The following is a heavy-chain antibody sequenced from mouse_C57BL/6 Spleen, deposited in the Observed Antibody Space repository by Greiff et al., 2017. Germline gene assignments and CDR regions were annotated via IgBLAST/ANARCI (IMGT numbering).Heavy chain of an antibody. Sequence: QVQLQQSGAELVRPGASVKLSCTASGYTFTSYGISWVKQRTGQGLEWIGEIYPRSGNTYYNEKFKGKATLTADKSSSTAYMELRSLTSEDSAVXIDAYYGGGYYVDFWGPGTTLTVSS. CDR3: AYYGGGYYVDF. CDR2: IYPRSGNT. V-gene: IGHV1-81*01. D-gene: IGHD1-1*01. J-gene: IGHJ2*01. CDR1: GYTFTSYG.